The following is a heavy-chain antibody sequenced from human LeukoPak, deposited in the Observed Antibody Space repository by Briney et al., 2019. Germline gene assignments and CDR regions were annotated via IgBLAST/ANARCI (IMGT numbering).Heavy chain of an antibody. CDR1: GFTFSSYA. CDR3: AKNGDRGAYCSGGTCYPYFYYYMDV. V-gene: IGHV3-23*01. Sequence: GGSLRLSCAASGFTFSSYAMSCGRQAPREGLGWVSAISANSDSTYFADSVEVRFTLSRDNSKNTLYLQMNSLRAEDTAVYYCAKNGDRGAYCSGGTCYPYFYYYMDVWGKGTTVTFSS. J-gene: IGHJ6*03. CDR2: ISANSDST. D-gene: IGHD2-15*01.